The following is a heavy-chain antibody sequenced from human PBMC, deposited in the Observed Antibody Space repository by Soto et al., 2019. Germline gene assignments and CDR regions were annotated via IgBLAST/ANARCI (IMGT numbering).Heavy chain of an antibody. V-gene: IGHV1-18*01. CDR1: GYTFTSYG. Sequence: ASVKVSCKASGYTFTSYGISWVRQAPGQGLEWMGWISAYNGNTNYAQKLQGRVTMTTDTSTSTAYMELRSLRSDDTAVYYCARHTAGITGTIGWFDPWGQGTLVTVSS. D-gene: IGHD1-7*01. J-gene: IGHJ5*02. CDR3: ARHTAGITGTIGWFDP. CDR2: ISAYNGNT.